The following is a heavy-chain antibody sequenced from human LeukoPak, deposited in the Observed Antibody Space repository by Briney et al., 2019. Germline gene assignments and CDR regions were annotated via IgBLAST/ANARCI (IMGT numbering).Heavy chain of an antibody. Sequence: GRSLRLSCAASGFTFSSYTMNWVRQAPGKGLEWVSSISSRSSYIYYADSVKGRFTISRDNAKNSLYLQMNSLRAEDTAVYYCARDAYCSTTSCKEYFDLWGRGTLVTVSS. J-gene: IGHJ2*01. V-gene: IGHV3-21*01. D-gene: IGHD2-2*01. CDR3: ARDAYCSTTSCKEYFDL. CDR2: ISSRSSYI. CDR1: GFTFSSYT.